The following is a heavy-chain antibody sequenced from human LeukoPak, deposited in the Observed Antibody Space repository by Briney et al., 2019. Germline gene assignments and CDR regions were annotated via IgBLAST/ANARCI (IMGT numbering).Heavy chain of an antibody. CDR2: INPNSGGT. CDR3: ARVVRAWIQLYQLDY. V-gene: IGHV1-2*02. J-gene: IGHJ4*02. CDR1: GYTFTGYY. Sequence: EASVKVPCKASGYTFTGYYMHWVRQAPGQGLEWMGWINPNSGGTNYAQKFQGRVTMTRDTSISTAYMELSRLRSDDTAVYYCARVVRAWIQLYQLDYWGQGTLVTVSS. D-gene: IGHD5-18*01.